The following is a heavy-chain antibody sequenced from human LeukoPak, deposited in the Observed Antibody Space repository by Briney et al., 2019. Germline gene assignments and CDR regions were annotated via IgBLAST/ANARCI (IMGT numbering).Heavy chain of an antibody. J-gene: IGHJ6*03. CDR1: GYTFTSYG. CDR2: ISAYNGNT. D-gene: IGHD4-23*01. CDR3: ARRGGNSNYYYYYYMDV. V-gene: IGHV1-18*01. Sequence: ASVKVSCKASGYTFTSYGISWVRQAPGQGLEWMGWISAYNGNTNYAQKLQGRVTMATDTSTSTAYMELRSLRSDDTAVYYCARRGGNSNYYYYYYMDVWGKGTTVTVSS.